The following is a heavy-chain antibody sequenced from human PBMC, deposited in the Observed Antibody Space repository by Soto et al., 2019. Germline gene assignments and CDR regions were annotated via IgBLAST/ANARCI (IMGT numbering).Heavy chain of an antibody. Sequence: SETLSLTCTVSGGSISSYYWSWIRQPPGKGLEWIGYIYYSGSTNYNPSLKSRVTISVDTSKNQFSLKLSSVTAADTAVYYCARLGNWNYNYWGQGTLVTVSS. CDR2: IYYSGST. D-gene: IGHD1-7*01. CDR3: ARLGNWNYNY. J-gene: IGHJ4*02. CDR1: GGSISSYY. V-gene: IGHV4-59*08.